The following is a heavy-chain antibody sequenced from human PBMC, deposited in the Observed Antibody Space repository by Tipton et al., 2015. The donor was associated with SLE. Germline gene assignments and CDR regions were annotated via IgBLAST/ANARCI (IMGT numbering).Heavy chain of an antibody. CDR2: IYNNAKT. D-gene: IGHD4-17*01. CDR3: ARGSDGEYVRYFDV. J-gene: IGHJ2*01. Sequence: TLSLTCTVSGDSIRGFYWSWIRQPAGKGLEWIGRIYNNAKTNYNPSLRSRVTMSIDASQNRVSLRLKSVSAADTAVYYCARGSDGEYVRYFDVWGPGTLVTVSS. CDR1: GDSIRGFY. V-gene: IGHV4-4*07.